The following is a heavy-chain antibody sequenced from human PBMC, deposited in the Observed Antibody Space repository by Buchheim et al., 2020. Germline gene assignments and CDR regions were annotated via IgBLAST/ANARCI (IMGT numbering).Heavy chain of an antibody. J-gene: IGHJ6*02. CDR2: ISSSSSTI. V-gene: IGHV3-48*04. CDR3: ARELQSSSFFDYYYGMDV. CDR1: GFTFSSYS. D-gene: IGHD6-6*01. Sequence: EVQLVESGGGLVQPGGSLRLSCAASGFTFSSYSMNWVRQAPGKGLEWVSYISSSSSTIYYADSVKGRFTISRDNAKNSLHLQMNSLRAEGTAVYYCARELQSSSFFDYYYGMDVWGQGTT.